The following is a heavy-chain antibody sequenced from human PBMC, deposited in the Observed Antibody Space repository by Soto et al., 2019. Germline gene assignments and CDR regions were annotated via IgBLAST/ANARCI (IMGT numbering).Heavy chain of an antibody. CDR2: TRNKPEGYTT. V-gene: IGHV3-72*01. Sequence: EVQLVESGAGVVQPGGSLRLSCAASGFSVRDHYMDWVRQAPGKGLEWVGLTRNKPEGYTTEHAASVKGRFVISRYDSETSVYLQMNSLKIEDAAVYYCVREGFFTLDHWGQGILVTVSS. CDR3: VREGFFTLDH. J-gene: IGHJ4*02. CDR1: GFSVRDHY.